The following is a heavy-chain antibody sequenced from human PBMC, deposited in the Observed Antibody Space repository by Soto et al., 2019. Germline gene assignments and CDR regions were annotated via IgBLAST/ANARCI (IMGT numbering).Heavy chain of an antibody. D-gene: IGHD3-9*01. CDR3: ATVYDILTGYYPPPLGY. J-gene: IGHJ4*02. V-gene: IGHV1-24*01. Sequence: ASVKVSCKVSGYTLTELSMHWVRQAPGKGLEWMGGFDPEDGETIYAQKFQGRVTMTEDTSTDTAYMELSSLRSEDTAVYYCATVYDILTGYYPPPLGYWDQGTLVTVSS. CDR1: GYTLTELS. CDR2: FDPEDGET.